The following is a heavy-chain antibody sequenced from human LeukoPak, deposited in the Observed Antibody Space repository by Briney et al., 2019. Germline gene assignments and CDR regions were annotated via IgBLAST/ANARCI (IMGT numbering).Heavy chain of an antibody. CDR1: GGSISSYY. D-gene: IGHD5-12*01. CDR3: ARVSGYDWESFYDY. CDR2: IYYSGST. Sequence: SETLSLTCTVSGGSISSYYWSWIRQPPGKGLEWIGYIYYSGSTNYNPSLKSRVTISVDTPKRQFSLKLRSVTAADTAVYYCARVSGYDWESFYDYWGQGTLVTVSS. V-gene: IGHV4-59*01. J-gene: IGHJ4*02.